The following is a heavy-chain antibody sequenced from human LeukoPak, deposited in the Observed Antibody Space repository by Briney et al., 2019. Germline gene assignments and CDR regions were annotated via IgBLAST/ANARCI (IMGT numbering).Heavy chain of an antibody. CDR1: GFTFNRDV. Sequence: TGGSLRLSCVASGFTFNRDVMSWVRQTPGKGLEWASTISANGGDTFYADSVQGRFTISRDNPKNTLYLQMNSLRAEDTAIYFCAKFAAVAGTRWSDPWGQGTLLTVSS. CDR2: ISANGGDT. D-gene: IGHD6-13*01. J-gene: IGHJ5*02. V-gene: IGHV3-23*01. CDR3: AKFAAVAGTRWSDP.